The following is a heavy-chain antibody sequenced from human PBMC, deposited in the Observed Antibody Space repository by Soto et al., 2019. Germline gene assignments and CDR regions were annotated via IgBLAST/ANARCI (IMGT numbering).Heavy chain of an antibody. D-gene: IGHD3-22*01. V-gene: IGHV4-30-4*01. CDR2: IYYSGRT. CDR1: GGSISSGDYY. CDR3: ARAAGLIVVTMGWFDP. J-gene: IGHJ5*02. Sequence: QVQLQESGPGLVKPSQTLSLTCTVSGGSISSGDYYWNWIRQPPGKGLEWIGYIYYSGRTYYNPSLKSRVTISVDTSKNQFSLELSSVTAADTAVYYCARAAGLIVVTMGWFDPWGQGTLVTVSS.